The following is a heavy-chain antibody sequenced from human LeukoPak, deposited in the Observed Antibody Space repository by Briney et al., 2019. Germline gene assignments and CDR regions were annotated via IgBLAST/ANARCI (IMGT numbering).Heavy chain of an antibody. D-gene: IGHD2-2*01. CDR3: ARDGQLPLNFDY. V-gene: IGHV4-61*02. CDR2: IYYSGST. Sequence: PSQTLSLTCTVSGGSISSGSYYWSWIRQPAGKGLEWIGRIYYSGSTNYNPSLKSRVTISVDTSKNQFSLKLSSVTAADTAVYYCARDGQLPLNFDYWGQGTLVTASS. CDR1: GGSISSGSYY. J-gene: IGHJ4*02.